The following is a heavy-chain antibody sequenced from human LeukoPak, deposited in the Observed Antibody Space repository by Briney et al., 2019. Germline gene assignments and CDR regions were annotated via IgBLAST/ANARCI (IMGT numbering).Heavy chain of an antibody. V-gene: IGHV1-69*04. D-gene: IGHD5-24*01. CDR1: GGTFSSYA. CDR2: IIPILGIA. CDR3: ASTGTADGYNYNGAWD. J-gene: IGHJ4*02. Sequence: GASVKVSCKASGGTFSSYAISWVRQAPGQGLEWMGRIIPILGIANYAQKFQGRVTITADKSTSTAYMELSSLRSEDTAVYYWASTGTADGYNYNGAWDWGQGTLVTVSS.